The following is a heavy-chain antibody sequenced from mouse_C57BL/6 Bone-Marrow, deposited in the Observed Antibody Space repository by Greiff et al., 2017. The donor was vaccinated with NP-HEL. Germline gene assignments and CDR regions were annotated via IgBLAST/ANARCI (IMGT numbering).Heavy chain of an antibody. D-gene: IGHD1-1*01. J-gene: IGHJ1*03. Sequence: QVQLQQPGAELVKPGASVKLSCKASGYTFTSYWMHWVKQRPGQGLEWIGMIHPNSGSTNYNEKFKSKATLTVDKSSSTAYMQLSSLTSEDSAVYYCARYHYYGSSSYWYFEVWGTGTTVTVAS. V-gene: IGHV1-64*01. CDR3: ARYHYYGSSSYWYFEV. CDR1: GYTFTSYW. CDR2: IHPNSGST.